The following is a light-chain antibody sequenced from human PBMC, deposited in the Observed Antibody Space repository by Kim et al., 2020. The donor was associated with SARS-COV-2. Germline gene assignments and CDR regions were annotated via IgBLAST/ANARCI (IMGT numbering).Light chain of an antibody. CDR2: EDN. V-gene: IGLV6-57*04. J-gene: IGLJ2*01. CDR3: QSYDSNNHVV. Sequence: NFMLTQPHSVSESPGKTATISCTRSSGSVAANYVQWYQQRPGSAPTIVIYEDNRRPSGIPNRFSGSIRSPSNSASLTISGLRTEDEADYYCQSYDSNNHVVFGGGTQLTVL. CDR1: SGSVAANY.